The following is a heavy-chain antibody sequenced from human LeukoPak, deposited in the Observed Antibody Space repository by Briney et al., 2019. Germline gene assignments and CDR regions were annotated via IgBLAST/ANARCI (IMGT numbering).Heavy chain of an antibody. D-gene: IGHD3-3*01. CDR2: INWSGGST. CDR3: ATLYDFWSAYCPN. Sequence: GGSLRLSCAASGFTFDDYGMSWVRQAPGKGLEWVSGINWSGGSTGYADSVKGRFTISRDNAKNSLYLQMNSLRAEDTALYYCATLYDFWSAYCPNWGQGTLVTVSS. V-gene: IGHV3-20*04. CDR1: GFTFDDYG. J-gene: IGHJ4*01.